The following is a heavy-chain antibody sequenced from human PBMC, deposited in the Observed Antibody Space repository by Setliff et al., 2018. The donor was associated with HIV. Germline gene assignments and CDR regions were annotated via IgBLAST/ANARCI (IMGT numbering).Heavy chain of an antibody. CDR2: MNDSGNS. CDR1: GESFSGYY. CDR3: ARSRTSGYYPGGEYFQY. V-gene: IGHV4-34*01. Sequence: SETLSLTCAVYGESFSGYYWSWIRQSPGKGLEWIGEMNDSGNSNYNPSLKSRVTISLDTSKNQFSLILDSVTAADTAMYYCARSRTSGYYPGGEYFQYWGRGTLVTVSS. D-gene: IGHD3-22*01. J-gene: IGHJ1*01.